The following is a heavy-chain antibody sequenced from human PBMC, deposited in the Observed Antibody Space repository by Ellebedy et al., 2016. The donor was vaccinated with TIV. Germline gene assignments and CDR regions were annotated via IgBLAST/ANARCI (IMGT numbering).Heavy chain of an antibody. CDR2: IRQEGDEI. CDR1: GFNFRSYW. V-gene: IGHV3-7*01. Sequence: PGGSLRLSCAASGFNFRSYWMTWVRQAPGKGLEWVAKIRQEGDEIYYFESVKGRFTISRYNAKNSLFIQKNSLRVEDTAVYYCARRASYGDYAVQVNPWFDPWGQGTLVTVSS. J-gene: IGHJ5*02. CDR3: ARRASYGDYAVQVNPWFDP. D-gene: IGHD4-17*01.